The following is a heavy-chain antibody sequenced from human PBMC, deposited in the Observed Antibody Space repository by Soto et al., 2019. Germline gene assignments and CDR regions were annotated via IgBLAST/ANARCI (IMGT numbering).Heavy chain of an antibody. V-gene: IGHV3-7*03. CDR3: AITTSTVSYWFDP. CDR2: IKEDGGEQ. CDR1: EFSFSSYW. J-gene: IGHJ5*02. Sequence: GGSLRLSCAAYEFSFSSYWMSWVRQAPGKGPEWVANIKEDGGEQHYVDSVKGRFTISRDNTENSLFLQMNNLRAEDSAIYYCAITTSTVSYWFDPWGPGTQVTVSS. D-gene: IGHD4-4*01.